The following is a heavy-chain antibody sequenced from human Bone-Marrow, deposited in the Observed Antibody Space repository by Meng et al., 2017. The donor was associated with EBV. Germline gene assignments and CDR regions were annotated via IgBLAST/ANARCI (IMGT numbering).Heavy chain of an antibody. D-gene: IGHD5-24*01. CDR2: INHSGST. J-gene: IGHJ4*02. CDR3: ARGNAYNVPSFDY. Sequence: QVQLQPWGAGLFKPSETLSLTCSVYGGSFSGYYWSWIRQPPGKGLEWIGEINHSGSTNYNPSLKSRVTISVDKSGNQFSLNLNSVTAADTAVYYCARGNAYNVPSFDYWGQGTLVTVSS. CDR1: GGSFSGYY. V-gene: IGHV4-34*01.